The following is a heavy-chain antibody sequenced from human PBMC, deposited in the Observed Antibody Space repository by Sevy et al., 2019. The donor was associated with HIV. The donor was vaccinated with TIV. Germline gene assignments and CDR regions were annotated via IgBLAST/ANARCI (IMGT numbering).Heavy chain of an antibody. Sequence: SETLSLTCDVSGFSISNNFYWGWIRQPPGNGLEWIGSIYHSGTTYYSPSLNSRVTISVDMSNNQFALRLTSVTAADTAVYYCARARRPETNYFCMDVWGKGTTVTVSS. CDR2: IYHSGTT. J-gene: IGHJ6*03. CDR1: GFSISNNFY. D-gene: IGHD3-3*01. V-gene: IGHV4-38-2*01. CDR3: ARARRPETNYFCMDV.